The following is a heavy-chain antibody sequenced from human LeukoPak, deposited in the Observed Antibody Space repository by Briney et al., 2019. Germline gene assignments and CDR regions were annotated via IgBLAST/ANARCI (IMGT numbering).Heavy chain of an antibody. D-gene: IGHD3-10*01. V-gene: IGHV3-48*01. J-gene: IGHJ6*02. CDR3: ARTRARGVSEGMAV. CDR1: GFSFSSYS. CDR2: ISSSSSTI. Sequence: PGGSLRLSCAASGFSFSSYSMNWVRQAPGKGLEWVSYISSSSSTIYYADSVKGRFTVSSDNAKNSLYLQMNSLRAEDTAVYFCARTRARGVSEGMAVWGQGTTVTVSS.